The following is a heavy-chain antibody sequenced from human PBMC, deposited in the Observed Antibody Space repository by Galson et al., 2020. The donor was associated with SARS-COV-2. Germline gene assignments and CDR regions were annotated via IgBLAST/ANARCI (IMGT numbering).Heavy chain of an antibody. CDR3: ARDGGSGAKRFAP. Sequence: GGSLRLTCAGSGFIFSNYDINCVRQAPRKGLEWVASISSGGDYIYYGDSMKGRFTISRDNAKKSLYLQMERLRAEDTAFYYCARDGGSGAKRFAPWGKGTLVTVAS. CDR1: GFIFSNYD. J-gene: IGHJ5*02. D-gene: IGHD3-16*01. V-gene: IGHV3-21*01. CDR2: ISSGGDYI.